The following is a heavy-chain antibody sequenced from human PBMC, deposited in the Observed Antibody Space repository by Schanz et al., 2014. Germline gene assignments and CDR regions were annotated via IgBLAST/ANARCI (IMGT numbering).Heavy chain of an antibody. CDR1: GYTFTRYY. Sequence: VQLVQSGAEVKKPGASVKVSCKASGYTFTRYYIHWVRQAPGQGLEWMGIINPSGGSTTYAQKFQDRVTVTRDTSRSTVYMELSSLRSEDTAVYYCARAPTAYCSDTSCLGTPFDYWGQGTLVTVSS. J-gene: IGHJ4*02. CDR3: ARAPTAYCSDTSCLGTPFDY. D-gene: IGHD2-2*01. V-gene: IGHV1-46*03. CDR2: INPSGGST.